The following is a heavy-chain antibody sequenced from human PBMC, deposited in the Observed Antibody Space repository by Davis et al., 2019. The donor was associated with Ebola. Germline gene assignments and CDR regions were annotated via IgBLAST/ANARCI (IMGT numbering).Heavy chain of an antibody. CDR1: GDSVSSNTAA. J-gene: IGHJ4*02. CDR2: TYYRSKWFV. V-gene: IGHV6-1*01. Sequence: SQTLSLTCAISGDSVSSNTAAWNWIRQSPSRGLEWVGRTYYRSKWFVDYAVSVKSRMTINSDTSKNQFSLQLSSVTPEDTAVYYCARDPPYDQGYDYWGQGILVTVSS. D-gene: IGHD3-22*01. CDR3: ARDPPYDQGYDY.